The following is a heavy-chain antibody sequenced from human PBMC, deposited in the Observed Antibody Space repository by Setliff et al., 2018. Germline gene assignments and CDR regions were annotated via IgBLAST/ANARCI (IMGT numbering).Heavy chain of an antibody. CDR3: AKMGHRQLLSISNWFGP. CDR1: GFTFSRYN. J-gene: IGHJ5*02. Sequence: GGSLRLSCALSGFTFSRYNMNWVRQAPGKGLEWVSSISSSSSYIYYADSVEGRFTISRDNAKKSLYLQMNSLRAEDTAVYYCAKMGHRQLLSISNWFGPWGQGTLVTVSS. V-gene: IGHV3-21*04. CDR2: ISSSSSYI. D-gene: IGHD2-2*01.